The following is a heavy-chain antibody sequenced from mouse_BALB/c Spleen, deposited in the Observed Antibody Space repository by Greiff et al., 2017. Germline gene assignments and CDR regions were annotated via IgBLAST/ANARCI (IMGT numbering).Heavy chain of an antibody. J-gene: IGHJ4*01. D-gene: IGHD2-2*01. CDR3: ARGYGYDEDAMDY. Sequence: EVKLVESGGGLVKPGGSLKLSCAASGFTFSSYAMSWVRQTPEKRLEWVASISSGGSTYYPDSVKGRFTISRDNARNILYLQMSSLRSEDTAMYYCARGYGYDEDAMDYWGQGTSVTVSS. CDR1: GFTFSSYA. V-gene: IGHV5-6-5*01. CDR2: ISSGGST.